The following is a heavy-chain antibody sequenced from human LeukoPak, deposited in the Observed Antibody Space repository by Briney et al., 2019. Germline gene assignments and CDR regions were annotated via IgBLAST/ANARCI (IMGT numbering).Heavy chain of an antibody. CDR1: GGSISSYY. Sequence: SETLSPTCTVSGGSISSYYWSWIRQPPGKGLEWIGYIYYSGSTNYNPSLKSRVTISVDTSKNQFSLKLSSVTVADTAVYYCARVSGYDWESSYDYWGQGTLVTVSS. CDR2: IYYSGST. J-gene: IGHJ4*02. D-gene: IGHD5-12*01. V-gene: IGHV4-59*01. CDR3: ARVSGYDWESSYDY.